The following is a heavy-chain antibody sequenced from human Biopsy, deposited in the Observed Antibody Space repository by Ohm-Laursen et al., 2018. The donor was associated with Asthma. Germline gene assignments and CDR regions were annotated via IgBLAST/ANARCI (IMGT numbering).Heavy chain of an antibody. J-gene: IGHJ4*02. D-gene: IGHD6-13*01. CDR2: VSWNSGSI. Sequence: SLRLSCSAFGFTFDDYAMHWVRQAPGKGLEWVSGVSWNSGSIDYADSVKGRFTISRDNAKNSLYLQMNSLRGADTALYYCVKDIRLQLWGFDSWGQGTLVTVSP. CDR3: VKDIRLQLWGFDS. V-gene: IGHV3-9*01. CDR1: GFTFDDYA.